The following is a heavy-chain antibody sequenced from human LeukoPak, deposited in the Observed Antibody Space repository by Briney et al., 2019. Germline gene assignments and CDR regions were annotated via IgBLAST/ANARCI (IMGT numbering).Heavy chain of an antibody. V-gene: IGHV3-30*04. Sequence: GGSLRLSCAASGFTFSSYAMHWVRQAPGKGLEWVAVISYDGSNKYYADSVKGRFTISRDNSKNTLYLQMNSLRAEDTAVYYCARVGSSRGYWGQGTLVTVPS. D-gene: IGHD6-19*01. CDR3: ARVGSSRGY. CDR1: GFTFSSYA. J-gene: IGHJ4*02. CDR2: ISYDGSNK.